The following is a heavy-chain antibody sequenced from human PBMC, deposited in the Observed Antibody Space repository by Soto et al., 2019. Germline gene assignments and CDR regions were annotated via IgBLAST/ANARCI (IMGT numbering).Heavy chain of an antibody. D-gene: IGHD3-3*01. CDR1: GDSVSSNSAA. J-gene: IGHJ6*01. CDR3: ARALPIFGVVIFYGMDV. Sequence: SQTLSLTCAISGDSVSSNSAAWNWIRQSPSRGLEWLGRTYYRSKWYNDYAVSVKSRITINPDTSENQFSLQLNSVTPEDTAVYYCARALPIFGVVIFYGMDVWGQGTTVTVSS. CDR2: TYYRSKWYN. V-gene: IGHV6-1*01.